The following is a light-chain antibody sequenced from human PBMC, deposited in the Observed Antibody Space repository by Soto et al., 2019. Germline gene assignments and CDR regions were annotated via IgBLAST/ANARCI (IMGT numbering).Light chain of an antibody. CDR2: DVS. Sequence: QSVLTQPASVSGSPGQSITISCTGTSSDVGGYNYVSWYQQHPGKAPKLMIYDVSNRPSGVSNRFSGSKSGNTASLTISELQAEDEADYYRSSYTSSSTPALYVFGTGTKVTVL. V-gene: IGLV2-14*01. CDR1: SSDVGGYNY. CDR3: SSYTSSSTPALYV. J-gene: IGLJ1*01.